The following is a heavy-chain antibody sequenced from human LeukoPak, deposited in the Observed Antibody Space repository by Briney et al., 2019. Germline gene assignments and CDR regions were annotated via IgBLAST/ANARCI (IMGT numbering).Heavy chain of an antibody. V-gene: IGHV4-59*08. Sequence: SETLSLTCTASGGSISSYYWSWIRQPPGKGLEWIGYIYYSGSTNYNPSLKSRVTISVDTSKNQFSLKLSSVTAADTAVYYCASWPYYYDSSGYSAYFQHWGQGTLVTVSS. CDR2: IYYSGST. J-gene: IGHJ1*01. CDR3: ASWPYYYDSSGYSAYFQH. D-gene: IGHD3-22*01. CDR1: GGSISSYY.